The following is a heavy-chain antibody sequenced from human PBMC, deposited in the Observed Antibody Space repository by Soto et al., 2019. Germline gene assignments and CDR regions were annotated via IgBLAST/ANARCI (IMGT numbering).Heavy chain of an antibody. D-gene: IGHD2-2*01. CDR3: AHFSKTTSYGSFDY. Sequence: SGPRGEPTQTLTLTCTFSGFSISTTEVGVGWIRQPPGKALEWLALIFWDNDRRYRPSLSSRLTIAKDTSGDQVVLTVTNMDPVDTGTYYCAHFSKTTSYGSFDYWGQGTLVTVSS. V-gene: IGHV2-5*02. CDR2: IFWDNDR. J-gene: IGHJ4*02. CDR1: GFSISTTEVG.